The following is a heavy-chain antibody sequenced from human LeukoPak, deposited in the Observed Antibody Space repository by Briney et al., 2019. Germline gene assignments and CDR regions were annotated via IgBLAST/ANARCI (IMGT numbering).Heavy chain of an antibody. Sequence: ASVKVSCKASGYTFTGYYMHWVRQAPGQGLEWMGWINPNSGGTNYAQKFPGRVTMTRDTSVRTAYMELSRLRSDDTAVYYCARGDGSYSYYYYGMDVWGQGTTVTVSS. CDR2: INPNSGGT. V-gene: IGHV1-2*02. CDR1: GYTFTGYY. CDR3: ARGDGSYSYYYYGMDV. D-gene: IGHD1-26*01. J-gene: IGHJ6*02.